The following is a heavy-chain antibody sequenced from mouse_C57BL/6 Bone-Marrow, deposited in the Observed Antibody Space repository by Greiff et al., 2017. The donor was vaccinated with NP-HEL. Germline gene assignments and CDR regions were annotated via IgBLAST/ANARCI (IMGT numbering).Heavy chain of an antibody. CDR1: GYSITSGYY. Sequence: ESGPGLVKPSQSLSLTCSVTGYSITSGYYWNWIRQFPGNKLEWMGYISYDGSNNYNPSLKNRISITRDTSKNQFFLKLNSVTTEDTATHYCARGGVTKAYWGQGTLVTVSA. V-gene: IGHV3-6*01. D-gene: IGHD2-2*01. CDR2: ISYDGSN. J-gene: IGHJ3*01. CDR3: ARGGVTKAY.